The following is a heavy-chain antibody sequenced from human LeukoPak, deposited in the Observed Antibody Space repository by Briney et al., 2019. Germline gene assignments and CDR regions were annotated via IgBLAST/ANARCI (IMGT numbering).Heavy chain of an antibody. D-gene: IGHD4-17*01. V-gene: IGHV4-61*02. J-gene: IGHJ4*02. CDR1: GGSISSGSYY. Sequence: PSQTLSLTCTVSGGSISSGSYYWSWIRQPAGKGLEWIGRIYTSGSTNYNPSLKSRVTISVDTSKNQFSLKLSSVTAADTAVYYCARDWGIATVTHFDYWGQGTLVTVSS. CDR2: IYTSGST. CDR3: ARDWGIATVTHFDY.